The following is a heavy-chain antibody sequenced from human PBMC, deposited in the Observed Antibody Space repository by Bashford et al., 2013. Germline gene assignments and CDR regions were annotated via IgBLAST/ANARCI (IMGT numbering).Heavy chain of an antibody. J-gene: IGHJ6*02. V-gene: IGHV4-34*01. CDR3: AREGGDTSYGRDYYYGMDV. D-gene: IGHD5-18*01. Sequence: SSETLSLTCAVYGGSFSGYYWSWIRQPPGKGLEWIGEINHSGSTNYNPSLKSRVTISVDTSKNQFSLKLSSVTAADTAVYYCAREGGDTSYGRDYYYGMDVWGQGTTVTVSS. CDR2: INHSGST. CDR1: GGSFSGYY.